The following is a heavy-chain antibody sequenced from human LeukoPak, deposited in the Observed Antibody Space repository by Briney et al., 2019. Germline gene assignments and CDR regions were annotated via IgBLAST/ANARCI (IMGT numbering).Heavy chain of an antibody. CDR1: RGTFSSYA. D-gene: IGHD6-6*01. J-gene: IGHJ5*02. CDR3: ASTRSHSSSTISNWFDP. Sequence: RASVKVSCKASRGTFSSYAISWVRQAPGQGLEWMGGIIPIFGTANYAQKFQGRVTITTDESTSTAYMELSSLRSEDTAVYYCASTRSHSSSTISNWFDPWGQGTLVTVSS. CDR2: IIPIFGTA. V-gene: IGHV1-69*05.